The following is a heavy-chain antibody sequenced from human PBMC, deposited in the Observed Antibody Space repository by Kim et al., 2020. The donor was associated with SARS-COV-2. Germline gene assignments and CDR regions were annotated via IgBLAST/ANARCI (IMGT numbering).Heavy chain of an antibody. CDR2: ISYDGSNK. CDR3: ARDRLGATPAEYFQH. CDR1: GFTFSSYA. Sequence: GGSLRLSCAASGFTFSSYAMHWVRQAPGKGLEWVAVISYDGSNKYYADSVKGRFTISRDNSKNTLYLQMNSLRAEDTAVYYCARDRLGATPAEYFQHWGQGTLVTVSS. V-gene: IGHV3-30*04. D-gene: IGHD1-26*01. J-gene: IGHJ1*01.